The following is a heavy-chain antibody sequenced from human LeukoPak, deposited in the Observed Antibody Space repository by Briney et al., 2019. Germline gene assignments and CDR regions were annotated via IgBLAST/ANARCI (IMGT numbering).Heavy chain of an antibody. J-gene: IGHJ6*03. CDR3: ARAGLGYSSSGDYYYYMNV. CDR2: INPNSGGT. CDR1: GYTFTGYY. D-gene: IGHD6-13*01. Sequence: ASVKVSCKASGYTFTGYYMHWVRQAPGQGLEWMGWINPNSGGTNYAQKFQGRVTMTRDTSISTVYMELSRLRSDDTAVYYCARAGLGYSSSGDYYYYMNVWGKGTTVTVSS. V-gene: IGHV1-2*02.